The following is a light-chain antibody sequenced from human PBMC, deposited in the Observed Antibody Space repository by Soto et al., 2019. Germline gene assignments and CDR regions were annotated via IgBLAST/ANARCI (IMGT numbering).Light chain of an antibody. J-gene: IGKJ1*01. Sequence: EIVMTQSPATLSLSPGERATLSCRASQSVSSNLAWYQQKPGQAPRLLIYGASTRATGIPARFSGSGSGTEFTLTISSLQSEDFAVYYCQQYNNWLPWTFGQGTKVEIK. V-gene: IGKV3-15*01. CDR1: QSVSSN. CDR3: QQYNNWLPWT. CDR2: GAS.